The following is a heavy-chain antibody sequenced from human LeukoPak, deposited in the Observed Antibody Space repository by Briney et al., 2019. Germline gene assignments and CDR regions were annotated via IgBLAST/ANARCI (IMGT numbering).Heavy chain of an antibody. Sequence: SETLSLTCTVSGYSISSGYYWGWIRQPPGKGLEWIGSIYHSGSTYYNPSLESRVTISVDTSKNQFSLKLSSVTAADTAVYYCARATVTTFPYYFDYWGQGTLVTVSS. CDR2: IYHSGST. V-gene: IGHV4-38-2*02. J-gene: IGHJ4*02. CDR1: GYSISSGYY. D-gene: IGHD4-17*01. CDR3: ARATVTTFPYYFDY.